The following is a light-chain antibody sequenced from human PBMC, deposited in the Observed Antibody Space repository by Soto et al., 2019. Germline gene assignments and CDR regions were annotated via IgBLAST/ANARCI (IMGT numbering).Light chain of an antibody. J-gene: IGKJ1*01. CDR1: QNVGRN. V-gene: IGKV3-15*01. CDR3: QQYGSSYPWT. Sequence: EIVGTQSPATLCVSPGERATLTCRSSQNVGRNFAWYQQKPGQAPRLLIYGASTRATGIPARFSGSGSGTEFTLTISNLQSEDFAVYYCQQYGSSYPWTFGQGTKVDI. CDR2: GAS.